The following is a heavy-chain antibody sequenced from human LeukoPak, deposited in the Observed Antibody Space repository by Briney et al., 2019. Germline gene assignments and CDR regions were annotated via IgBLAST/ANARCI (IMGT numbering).Heavy chain of an antibody. V-gene: IGHV4-61*01. CDR3: ARGLYDSSGYYYDPRYYFDY. CDR2: IYYSGST. Sequence: SETLSLTCTVSGGSVSSGSYYWSWIRQPPGKGLVWIGYIYYSGSTNYNPSLKSRVTISVDTSKNQFSLKLSSVTAADTAVYYCARGLYDSSGYYYDPRYYFDYWGQGTLVTVSS. D-gene: IGHD3-22*01. J-gene: IGHJ4*02. CDR1: GGSVSSGSYY.